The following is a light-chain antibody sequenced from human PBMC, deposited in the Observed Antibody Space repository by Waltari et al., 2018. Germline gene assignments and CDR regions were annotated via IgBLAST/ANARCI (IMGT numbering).Light chain of an antibody. J-gene: IGLJ3*02. CDR1: TSAVGGYNY. V-gene: IGLV2-11*01. CDR3: CSYAGSYTWV. Sequence: QSALTQPPSASGSPGQSVTISCTGTTSAVGGYNYVSWYQHHPGKAPNLTIYDVSKRPSGVPDRFSGSKSGNTASLTISGLQAEDEADYYCCSYAGSYTWVFGGGTKLTVL. CDR2: DVS.